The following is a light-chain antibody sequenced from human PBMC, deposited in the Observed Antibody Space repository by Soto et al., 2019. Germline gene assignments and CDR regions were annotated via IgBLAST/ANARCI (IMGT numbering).Light chain of an antibody. CDR2: GAS. Sequence: IVMTQSPATLSVSLGERATLSCRASQSVSSNLAWYQQKRGQAPRLLIYGASTRATGIPARFSGSGSGTEFTLTISRLQSEDVAVYYCQHYNNWPPWTFGQGTKVEIK. V-gene: IGKV3-15*01. CDR3: QHYNNWPPWT. J-gene: IGKJ1*01. CDR1: QSVSSN.